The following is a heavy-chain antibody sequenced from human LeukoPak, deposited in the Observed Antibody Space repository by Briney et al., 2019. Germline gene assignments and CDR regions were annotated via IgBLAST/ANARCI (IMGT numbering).Heavy chain of an antibody. CDR2: VYYSGST. CDR3: ARGGNNYGNNWFDP. CDR1: GGSISSYY. J-gene: IGHJ5*02. D-gene: IGHD5-18*01. V-gene: IGHV4-59*01. Sequence: SETLSLTCTASGGSISSYYWSWIRQPSGKGLEWIGYVYYSGSTYYNPSLKSRVTISVDTSKNQFSPKLSSVTAADTAVYYCARGGNNYGNNWFDPWGQGTLVTVSS.